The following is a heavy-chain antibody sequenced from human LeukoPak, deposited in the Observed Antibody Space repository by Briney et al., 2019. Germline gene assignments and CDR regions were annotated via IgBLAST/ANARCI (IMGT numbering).Heavy chain of an antibody. J-gene: IGHJ5*02. CDR2: ISFSGST. CDR3: ARDQQYQRPAGWFDP. Sequence: PSETLSLTCTVSGASITSSNYYWLWLRQPPGKGLEWIGSISFSGSTYYNPSLKSRVTISIDTSKNQFSLNLSSVTAADTAVYYCARDQQYQRPAGWFDPWGQGTLVTVSS. CDR1: GASITSSNYY. D-gene: IGHD2-2*01. V-gene: IGHV4-39*01.